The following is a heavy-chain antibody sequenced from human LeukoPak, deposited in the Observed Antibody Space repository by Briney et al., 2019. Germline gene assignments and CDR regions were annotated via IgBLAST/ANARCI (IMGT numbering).Heavy chain of an antibody. Sequence: GRSLRLSCAASGFTFSSYAMHWVRQAPGKGLEWVAVISYDGSNKYCADSVKGRFTISRDNSKNTLYLQMNSLRAEDTAVYYCAREFEATGFWALDYWGQGTLVTASS. CDR3: AREFEATGFWALDY. CDR2: ISYDGSNK. CDR1: GFTFSSYA. J-gene: IGHJ4*02. D-gene: IGHD3-16*01. V-gene: IGHV3-30-3*01.